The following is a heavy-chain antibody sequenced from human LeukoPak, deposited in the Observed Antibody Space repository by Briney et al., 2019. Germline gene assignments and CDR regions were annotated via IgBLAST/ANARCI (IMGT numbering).Heavy chain of an antibody. D-gene: IGHD6-6*01. CDR1: GFTFSSYA. CDR3: AKDFGSSSGFDY. CDR2: ISYDGSNK. Sequence: GRSLRLSCAASGFTFSSYAMHWVRQAPGKGLEWVAVISYDGSNKYYADSVKGRFTISRDNSKNTLYLQMNSLRAEDTAVYYCAKDFGSSSGFDYWGQGTLVTVSS. V-gene: IGHV3-30*07. J-gene: IGHJ4*02.